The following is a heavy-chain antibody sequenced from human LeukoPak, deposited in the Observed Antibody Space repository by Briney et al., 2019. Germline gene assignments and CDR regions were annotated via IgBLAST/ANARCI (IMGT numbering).Heavy chain of an antibody. J-gene: IGHJ4*02. D-gene: IGHD1-1*01. CDR1: GYTFTSYD. CDR2: IIPILGIA. Sequence: ASVKVSCKASGYTFTSYDINWVRQATGQGLEWMGRIIPILGIANYAQKFQGRVTITADKSTSTAYMELSSLRSEDTAVYYCARGDGTAFFDYWGQGTLVTVSS. CDR3: ARGDGTAFFDY. V-gene: IGHV1-69*04.